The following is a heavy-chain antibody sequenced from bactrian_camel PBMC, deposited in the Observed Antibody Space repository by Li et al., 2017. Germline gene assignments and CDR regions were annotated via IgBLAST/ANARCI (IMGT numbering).Heavy chain of an antibody. CDR3: AADPSPLFGGVVCYTTRSQLEGGYNY. CDR2: IDSDGKA. D-gene: IGHD2*01. J-gene: IGHJ4*01. CDR1: GEGVYDNAC. V-gene: IGHV3S53*01. Sequence: LVESGGGAVQTGGSLKLSCVASGEGVYDNACMGWFRQAPGQKREAVAVIDSDGKATYGDPVKDRFTISQVQEYAKTTIHLQMNSLKTEDTAMYYCAADPSPLFGGVVCYTTRSQLEGGYNYWGQGTQVTVS.